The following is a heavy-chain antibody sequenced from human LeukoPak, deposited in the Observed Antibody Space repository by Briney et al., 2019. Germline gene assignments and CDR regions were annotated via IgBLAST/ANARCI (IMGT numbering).Heavy chain of an antibody. J-gene: IGHJ4*02. CDR1: GFTFSSYS. CDR2: ISSYRCTI. V-gene: IGHV3-48*04. D-gene: IGHD3-10*01. CDR3: AMVRGVIFDY. Sequence: GGSLRLSFAGSGFTFSSYSMNWVRQAPGKGLGGVSYISSYRCTIYFADFVKGRFTISRDNAKKSLYLQMNSLKAEDTAVYYCAMVRGVIFDYWGQGALVTVSS.